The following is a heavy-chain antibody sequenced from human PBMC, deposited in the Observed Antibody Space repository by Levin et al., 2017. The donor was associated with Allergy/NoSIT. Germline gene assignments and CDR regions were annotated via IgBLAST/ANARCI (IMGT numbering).Heavy chain of an antibody. D-gene: IGHD3-3*01. CDR2: ISSTGSIV. CDR1: GFTFSDHH. Sequence: GESLKISCAASGFTFSDHHMSWVRQAPGKGLEWISYISSTGSIVYYAESVKVRFTISRDNTKNSLHLQLNSLRAEDTAVYYCARVTVFGVHITGKKYMDVWGQGTTVTVSS. V-gene: IGHV3-11*01. J-gene: IGHJ6*02. CDR3: ARVTVFGVHITGKKYMDV.